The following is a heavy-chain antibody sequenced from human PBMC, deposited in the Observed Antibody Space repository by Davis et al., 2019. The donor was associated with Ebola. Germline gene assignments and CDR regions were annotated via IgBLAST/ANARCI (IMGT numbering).Heavy chain of an antibody. D-gene: IGHD1-14*01. V-gene: IGHV4-38-2*02. CDR2: IYHSGIT. Sequence: MPSETLSLTCTVSGGSISSYYWGWIRQPPGKGLEWIGSIYHSGITNYSPSLKSRVTISADTSKNQFSLRLKSVTAADTAMYYCARDYVYWGQGILVTVS. CDR1: GGSISSYY. J-gene: IGHJ4*02. CDR3: ARDYVY.